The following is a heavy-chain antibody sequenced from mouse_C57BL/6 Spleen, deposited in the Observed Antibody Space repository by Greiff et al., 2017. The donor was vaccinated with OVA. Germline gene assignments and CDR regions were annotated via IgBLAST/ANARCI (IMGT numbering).Heavy chain of an antibody. D-gene: IGHD2-3*01. CDR2: IDPSDSYT. V-gene: IGHV1-69*01. J-gene: IGHJ3*01. CDR1: GYTFTSYW. Sequence: QVQLQQPGAELVMPGASVTLSCKASGYTFTSYWMHWVKQRPGQGLEWIGEIDPSDSYTNYNQKFKGKSTLTVDKSSSTAYMQLSSLTSEDSAVYYCARVDGYYTWFAYWGQGTLVTVSA. CDR3: ARVDGYYTWFAY.